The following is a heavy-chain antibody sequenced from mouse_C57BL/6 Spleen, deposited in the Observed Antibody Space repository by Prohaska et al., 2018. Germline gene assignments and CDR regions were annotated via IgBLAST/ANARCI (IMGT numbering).Heavy chain of an antibody. D-gene: IGHD1-1*02. CDR2: IDPSDSYT. J-gene: IGHJ2*01. V-gene: IGHV1-50*01. CDR3: ARRRLYYFDY. CDR1: GYTFTSYW. Sequence: QVQLQQPGAELVKPGASVNLSCKPSGYTFTSYWMLCVKQRPGQGLEWIGQIDPSDSYTNYNQKFKGKATLTVDTSSSTAYMQLSSLTSEDSAVYYCARRRLYYFDYWGQGTTLTVSS.